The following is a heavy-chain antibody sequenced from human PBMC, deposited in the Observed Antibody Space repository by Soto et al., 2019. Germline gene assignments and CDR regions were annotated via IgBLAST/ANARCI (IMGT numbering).Heavy chain of an antibody. D-gene: IGHD2-15*01. CDR3: ACVEHQTYYYCYGMYF. CDR1: GGTSSSYA. J-gene: IGHJ6*02. V-gene: IGHV1-69*01. CDR2: IIPIFGTA. Sequence: SLKVSCKASGGTSSSYAISWVRQAPGQGLEWMGGIIPIFGTADYAQKFQGRVTITADESTSTAYMALSSLRSEATAVYYCACVEHQTYYYCYGMYFWGQGSTVTVS.